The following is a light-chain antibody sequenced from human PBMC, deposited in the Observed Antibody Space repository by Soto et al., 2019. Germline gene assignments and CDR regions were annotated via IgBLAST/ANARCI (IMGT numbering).Light chain of an antibody. CDR3: QQYDNLPLT. CDR1: QDISNY. CDR2: DAS. V-gene: IGKV1-33*01. J-gene: IGKJ4*01. Sequence: DIQMTQSPSSLSASVGDRGTITCQASQDISNYLNWYQQIPGKAPKLLIYDASNLETGVPSRFSGSGSGTDFTFTISSLQPEDIATYYCQQYDNLPLTFGGGTKVEIK.